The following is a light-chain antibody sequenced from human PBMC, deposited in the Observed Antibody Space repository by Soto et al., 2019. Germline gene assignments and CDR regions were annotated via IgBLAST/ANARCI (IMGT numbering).Light chain of an antibody. V-gene: IGKV1-27*01. CDR3: QKYNGAPRA. Sequence: DIQMTQSPSSLSASVGDRVTITCRASQGISNYLAWYQQKPGRVPKLLIYAASTLQSVVPSRFSGSGSGADFTLTISSLQPEDVATYYCQKYNGAPRAFGQGTKVEIK. CDR1: QGISNY. CDR2: AAS. J-gene: IGKJ1*01.